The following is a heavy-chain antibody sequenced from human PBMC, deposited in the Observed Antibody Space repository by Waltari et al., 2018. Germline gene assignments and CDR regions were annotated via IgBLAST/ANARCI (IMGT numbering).Heavy chain of an antibody. CDR3: AMWTTSTAAFKY. V-gene: IGHV4-59*11. J-gene: IGHJ4*02. D-gene: IGHD4-4*01. CDR1: GRPSHIHF. CDR2: VFYTGAT. Sequence: QVQLHESGPGLVKPSETLSPTCAVSGRPSHIHFWNCIRRSPERGMEWIGYVFYTGATKYNPSLESRVTVSLYTSKNEFSLNLRSVTAADTAVYYCAMWTTSTAAFKYWGQGILVTVSS.